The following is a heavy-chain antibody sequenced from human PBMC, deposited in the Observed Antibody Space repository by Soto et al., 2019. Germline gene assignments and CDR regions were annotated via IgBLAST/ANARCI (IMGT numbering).Heavy chain of an antibody. D-gene: IGHD5-12*01. CDR2: INAGNGNT. CDR3: ARGWLPRGWFDP. V-gene: IGHV1-3*01. Sequence: ASVKVSCKASGYTFTSYAMHWVRQAPGQRLEWMGWINAGNGNTKYSQKFQGRVTITRDTSASTAYMELSSLRSEDTAVYYCARGWLPRGWFDPWGQGNLVTVSS. CDR1: GYTFTSYA. J-gene: IGHJ5*02.